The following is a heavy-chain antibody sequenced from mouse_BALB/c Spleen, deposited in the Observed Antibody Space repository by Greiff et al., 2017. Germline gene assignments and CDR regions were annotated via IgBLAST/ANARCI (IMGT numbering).Heavy chain of an antibody. CDR3: ALYGNYDAMDY. Sequence: VQLKESGPELVKPGASVKVSCKASGYAFTSYNMYWVKQSHGKSLEWIGYIDPYNGGTSYNQKFKGKATLTVDKSSSTAYMHLNSLTSEDSAVYYCALYGNYDAMDYWGQGTSVTVSS. V-gene: IGHV1S135*01. J-gene: IGHJ4*01. CDR2: IDPYNGGT. CDR1: GYAFTSYN. D-gene: IGHD2-1*01.